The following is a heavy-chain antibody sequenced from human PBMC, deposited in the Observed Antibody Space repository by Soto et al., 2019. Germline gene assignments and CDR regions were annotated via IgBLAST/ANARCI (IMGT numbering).Heavy chain of an antibody. V-gene: IGHV4-59*01. J-gene: IGHJ5*02. CDR1: GGSISSYY. CDR2: IYYSGST. Sequence: SETLSLTCTVSGGSISSYYWSWIRQPPGKGLEWIGYIYYSGSTNYNPSLKSRVTISVDTSKNQFSLKLSSVTAVDTAVYYCARQRVVAAPTNWFDPWGQGTLVTVSS. CDR3: ARQRVVAAPTNWFDP. D-gene: IGHD2-15*01.